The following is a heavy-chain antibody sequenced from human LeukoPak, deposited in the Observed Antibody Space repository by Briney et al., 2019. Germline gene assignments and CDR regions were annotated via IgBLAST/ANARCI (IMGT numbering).Heavy chain of an antibody. CDR3: ARVYCSGGSCYPPEN. J-gene: IGHJ4*02. CDR1: GFTFSDHY. V-gene: IGHV3-11*04. Sequence: GGSLRLSCAASGFTFSDHYMTWIRQAPGKGLEWVSYISSSSSTIYYAGSVKGRFTISRDNAKNSLYLQMNSLRAEDTAVYYCARVYCSGGSCYPPENWGQGTLVTVSS. D-gene: IGHD2-15*01. CDR2: ISSSSSTI.